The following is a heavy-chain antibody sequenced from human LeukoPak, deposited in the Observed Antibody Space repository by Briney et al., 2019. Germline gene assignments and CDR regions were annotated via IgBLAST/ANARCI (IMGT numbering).Heavy chain of an antibody. V-gene: IGHV4-59*08. CDR2: IYYTGST. Sequence: SETLSLTCTVSGGSLSSYYWRWIRQPPGKGLELIGYIYYTGSTNYHPSLKSRITISVDTSKNQFSLNLSSVTAADTAVYYCARQSASGRAYFDYWGQGTLVTVSS. J-gene: IGHJ4*02. CDR1: GGSLSSYY. CDR3: ARQSASGRAYFDY. D-gene: IGHD3-10*01.